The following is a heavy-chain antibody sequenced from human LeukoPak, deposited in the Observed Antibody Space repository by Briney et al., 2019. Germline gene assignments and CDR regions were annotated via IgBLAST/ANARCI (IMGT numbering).Heavy chain of an antibody. J-gene: IGHJ3*02. D-gene: IGHD3-16*02. V-gene: IGHV3-30*02. CDR3: ARGLRVNAWGSYRPDAFDI. CDR2: IRYDRSNK. CDR1: GFTFSSYG. Sequence: GGSLRLSCAASGFTFSSYGMHWVRQAPGKGLEWVAFIRYDRSNKYYADSVKRRFTISRDNSNNTLYLQMNSLRAEDTAVYYCARGLRVNAWGSYRPDAFDIWGQGTMVTVSS.